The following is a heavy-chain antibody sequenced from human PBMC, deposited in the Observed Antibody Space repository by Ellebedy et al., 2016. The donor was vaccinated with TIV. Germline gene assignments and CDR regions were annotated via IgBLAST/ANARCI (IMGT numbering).Heavy chain of an antibody. CDR1: GYTFNGYY. Sequence: ASVKVSCXASGYTFNGYYMHWVRQAPGQGLEWMGWINPNSGGATYAQKFQGRVTMTRDTSITTAYMELSRLRSDDTAVYYCARDKVVITGNAFDIWGQGTMVTVSS. J-gene: IGHJ3*02. V-gene: IGHV1-2*02. CDR2: INPNSGGA. D-gene: IGHD3-22*01. CDR3: ARDKVVITGNAFDI.